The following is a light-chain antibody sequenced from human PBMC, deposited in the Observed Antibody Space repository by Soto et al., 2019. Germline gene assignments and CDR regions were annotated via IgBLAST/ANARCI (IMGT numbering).Light chain of an antibody. CDR1: QTVSNK. Sequence: EIVLTQSPATLSSSPGERATLSCRASQTVSNKLAWYQHKPGQAPRLLIYDTSNRATGIPARFSGSGSGTDFTLTISSLEPEDFAVYYCHQRKSWPRTCGQGTKVEIK. CDR3: HQRKSWPRT. J-gene: IGKJ1*01. CDR2: DTS. V-gene: IGKV3-11*01.